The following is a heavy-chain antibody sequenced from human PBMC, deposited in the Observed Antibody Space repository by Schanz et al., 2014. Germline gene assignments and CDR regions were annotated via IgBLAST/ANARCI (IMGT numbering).Heavy chain of an antibody. CDR2: ISHSGGST. V-gene: IGHV3-23*04. CDR1: GFTFSSYA. Sequence: VQLVESGGGVVQPGGSLRLSCAASGFTFSSYAMSWVRQAPGKGLEWVSSISHSGGSTYYADSVKGRFTISRDNSENTLYLQMNSLSADDTAVFYCAKGMGYCSGGTCYDYYYYGLDVWGQGTTVTVSS. J-gene: IGHJ6*02. D-gene: IGHD2-15*01. CDR3: AKGMGYCSGGTCYDYYYYGLDV.